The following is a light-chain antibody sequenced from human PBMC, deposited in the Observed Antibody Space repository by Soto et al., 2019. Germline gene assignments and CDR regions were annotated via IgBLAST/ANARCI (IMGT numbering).Light chain of an antibody. CDR1: SSYIGAGYD. CDR3: QSYDSSLTTWV. CDR2: GNT. V-gene: IGLV1-40*01. J-gene: IGLJ3*02. Sequence: QSVLTQPPSVSGAPGQRVTISCTGSSSYIGAGYDVHWYQQLPGTAPKLLIYGNTNRPSGVPDRFSGSKSGTSASLAITGLQAEDEADYYCQSYDSSLTTWVFGGGTKLTVL.